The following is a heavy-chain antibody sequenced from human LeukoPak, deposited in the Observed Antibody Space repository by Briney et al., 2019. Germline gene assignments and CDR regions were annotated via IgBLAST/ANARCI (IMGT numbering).Heavy chain of an antibody. J-gene: IGHJ4*02. CDR2: IYSGGST. V-gene: IGHV3-66*02. Sequence: GGSLRLSCAASGFTVSSNYMSWVRQAPGKGLEWVSVIYSGGSTYYADSVKGRFTISRDNSKSTLYLQMNSLRAEDTAVYYCARGAFGWNYKEYYFDYWGQGTPVTVSS. D-gene: IGHD1-7*01. CDR1: GFTVSSNY. CDR3: ARGAFGWNYKEYYFDY.